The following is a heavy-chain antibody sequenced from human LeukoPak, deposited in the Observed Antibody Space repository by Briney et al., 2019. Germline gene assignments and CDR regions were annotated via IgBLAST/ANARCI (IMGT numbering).Heavy chain of an antibody. CDR1: GGSISSSSYY. D-gene: IGHD3-22*01. V-gene: IGHV4-39*01. Sequence: NPSETLSLTCTVSGGSISSSSYYWGWIRQPPGKGLEWIGGIYYSGSTYYNPSLKSRVTISVDTSKNQFSLKLSSVTAADTAVYYCARRMRYTMIVVDLWGQGTLVTVSS. J-gene: IGHJ5*02. CDR2: IYYSGST. CDR3: ARRMRYTMIVVDL.